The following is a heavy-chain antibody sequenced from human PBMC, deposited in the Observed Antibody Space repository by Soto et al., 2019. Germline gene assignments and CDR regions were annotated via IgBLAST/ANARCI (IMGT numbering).Heavy chain of an antibody. Sequence: QLQLQESGSGLVKPSQTLSLTCTVSGGSINSGGYSWIWIRQPPGKGLEWIGYIYHTGNTFYNPSLQSRVTIAVDQSKNPFSLSLGSVTAAATAMYYCARVERTLSTPFAYGMDVWGQGTTVTVSS. CDR1: GGSINSGGYS. J-gene: IGHJ6*02. V-gene: IGHV4-30-2*01. CDR2: IYHTGNT. CDR3: ARVERTLSTPFAYGMDV. D-gene: IGHD2-2*01.